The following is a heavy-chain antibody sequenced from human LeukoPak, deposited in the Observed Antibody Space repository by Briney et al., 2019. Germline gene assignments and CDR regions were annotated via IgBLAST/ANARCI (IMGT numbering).Heavy chain of an antibody. Sequence: SGRSLRLSCADSGFTFSKYAMHWVRQAPGKGLEWVAFISYDGKDKFYADSVKGRFTISRDNSKNTLYLQMDSLRAEDTAVFYCARGRIAAVFGVADYWGQGTLVTVSS. CDR2: ISYDGKDK. CDR3: ARGRIAAVFGVADY. V-gene: IGHV3-30*04. CDR1: GFTFSKYA. J-gene: IGHJ4*02. D-gene: IGHD6-13*01.